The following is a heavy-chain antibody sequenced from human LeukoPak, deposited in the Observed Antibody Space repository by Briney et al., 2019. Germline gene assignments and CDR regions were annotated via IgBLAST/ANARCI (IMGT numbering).Heavy chain of an antibody. V-gene: IGHV3-66*01. CDR2: IYSGGST. CDR3: ARGGYYYMDV. J-gene: IGHJ6*03. CDR1: GFTFGDYA. Sequence: PGLSLRLSCTASGFTFGDYAMSWFRQTPGKGLEWVSVIYSGGSTYYADSVKGRFTISRDNSKNTLYLQMNSLRAEDTAVYYCARGGYYYMDVWGKGTTVTVSS.